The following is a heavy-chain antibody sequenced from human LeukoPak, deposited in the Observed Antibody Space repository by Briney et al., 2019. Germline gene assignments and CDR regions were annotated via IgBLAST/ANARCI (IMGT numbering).Heavy chain of an antibody. Sequence: PSETLSLTCTVSGDSMSDSYWSWIRQPAGKGLEWIGRIYASGGTNYNPSLKSRVTLSVDTSSNQFSLRLSSVTAADTAVYYCARGNILTGYCFDFWGQGALVTVSS. J-gene: IGHJ4*02. V-gene: IGHV4-4*07. D-gene: IGHD3-9*01. CDR3: ARGNILTGYCFDF. CDR1: GDSMSDSY. CDR2: IYASGGT.